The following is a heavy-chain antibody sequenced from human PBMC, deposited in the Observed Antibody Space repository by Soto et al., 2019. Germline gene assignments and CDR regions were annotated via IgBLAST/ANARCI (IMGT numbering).Heavy chain of an antibody. CDR3: ARLERTFYSDTSGYPFDY. CDR1: GYSFTTYW. V-gene: IGHV5-51*01. J-gene: IGHJ4*02. Sequence: PGESLKISCKGSGYSFTTYWIGWVRQMPGKGLEWMGIIYPGDSDTRYSPSFQGQVTISADKYISTAYLQWSSLKASDTAMYYCARLERTFYSDTSGYPFDYWGQGTLVTVSS. CDR2: IYPGDSDT. D-gene: IGHD3-22*01.